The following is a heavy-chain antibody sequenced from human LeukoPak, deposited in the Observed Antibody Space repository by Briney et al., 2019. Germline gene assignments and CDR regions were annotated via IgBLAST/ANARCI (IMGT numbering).Heavy chain of an antibody. V-gene: IGHV3-23*01. D-gene: IGHD7-27*01. CDR2: ISGSDST. Sequence: PGGSLRLSCAASGFTFSSFAMSWVRQAPGKGLEWVSAISGSDSTYYADSVKGRFTISRDNAKNSLYLQMNSLRAEDTAVYYCARELGTNYFDYWGQGTLVTVSS. CDR3: ARELGTNYFDY. J-gene: IGHJ4*02. CDR1: GFTFSSFA.